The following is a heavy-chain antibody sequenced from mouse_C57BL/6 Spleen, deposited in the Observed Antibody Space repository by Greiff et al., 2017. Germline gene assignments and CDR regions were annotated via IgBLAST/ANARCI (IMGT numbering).Heavy chain of an antibody. D-gene: IGHD2-4*01. Sequence: EVQGVESGGGLVQPKGSLKLSCAASGFSFNTYAMNWVRQAPGKGLEWVARIRSKSNNYATYYADSVKDRFTISRDDSESMLYLQMNNLKTEDTAMYYCVRPYYYDYDGGYFDVWGTGTTVTVSS. V-gene: IGHV10-1*01. CDR2: IRSKSNNYAT. J-gene: IGHJ1*03. CDR1: GFSFNTYA. CDR3: VRPYYYDYDGGYFDV.